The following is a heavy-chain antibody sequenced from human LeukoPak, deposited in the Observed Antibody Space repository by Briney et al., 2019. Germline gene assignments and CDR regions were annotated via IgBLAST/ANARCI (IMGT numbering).Heavy chain of an antibody. Sequence: GESLRISRKGSGYSFTSYWISWVRQMPGKGLEWMGRIDPSDSYTNYSPSFQGHVTISADKSISTAYLQWSSLKASDTAMYYCARSYYGSGSLDYYYYGMDVWGQGTTVTVSS. CDR3: ARSYYGSGSLDYYYYGMDV. CDR1: GYSFTSYW. D-gene: IGHD3-10*01. J-gene: IGHJ6*02. CDR2: IDPSDSYT. V-gene: IGHV5-10-1*01.